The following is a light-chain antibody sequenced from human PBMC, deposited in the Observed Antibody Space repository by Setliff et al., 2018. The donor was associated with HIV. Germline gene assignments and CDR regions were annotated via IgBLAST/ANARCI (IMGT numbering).Light chain of an antibody. CDR2: EVS. Sequence: QSALTQPASVSGSPGQSITISCTGTSSDVGSYNFVSWYQQHPGKAPKLMIYEVSKRPSGDSDRFSGSKSGNTASLTISGLRADDEADYYCCSYAGSSIFYVFGSGTKV. V-gene: IGLV2-23*02. CDR1: SSDVGSYNF. CDR3: CSYAGSSIFYV. J-gene: IGLJ1*01.